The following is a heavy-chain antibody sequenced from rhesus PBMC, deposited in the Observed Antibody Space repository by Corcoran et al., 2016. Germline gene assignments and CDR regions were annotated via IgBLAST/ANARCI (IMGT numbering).Heavy chain of an antibody. CDR3: ARRFDY. CDR2: INGRGSTT. V-gene: IGHV4S11*01. Sequence: QVQLQESGPGLVKPSETLSLPCTVSGGSISGYYWNWIRQPPGKGLEWIGNINGRGSTTNYNPPLKSRVTLSVETSKNQLSLKLSSVTAADTAVYYCARRFDYWGQGVLVTVSS. CDR1: GGSISGYY. J-gene: IGHJ4*01.